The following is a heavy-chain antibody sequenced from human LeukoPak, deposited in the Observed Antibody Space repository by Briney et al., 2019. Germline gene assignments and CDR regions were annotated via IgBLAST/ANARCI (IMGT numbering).Heavy chain of an antibody. CDR3: AFYYYGTRRFDP. CDR1: GFTFSNAW. CDR2: IKSKTDGGTT. D-gene: IGHD3-10*01. V-gene: IGHV3-15*01. J-gene: IGHJ5*02. Sequence: PGGSLTLSCAASGFTFSNAWMSWVRQAPGKGLEWVGRIKSKTDGGTTDYAAPVKGRFTISRDDSKNTLYLQMNSLKTEDTAVYYCAFYYYGTRRFDPWGQGTLVNVSS.